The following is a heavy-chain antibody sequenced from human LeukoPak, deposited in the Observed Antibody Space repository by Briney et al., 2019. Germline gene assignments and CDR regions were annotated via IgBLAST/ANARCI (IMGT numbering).Heavy chain of an antibody. Sequence: SETPSLTCAVYGGSFSGYYWSWIRQPPGKGLEWIGEINHSGSTNYNPSLKSRVTISVDTSKNQFSLKLGSVTAADTAVYYCARETVAGTYYFDYWGQGTLVTVSS. CDR3: ARETVAGTYYFDY. D-gene: IGHD6-19*01. CDR1: GGSFSGYY. V-gene: IGHV4-34*01. CDR2: INHSGST. J-gene: IGHJ4*02.